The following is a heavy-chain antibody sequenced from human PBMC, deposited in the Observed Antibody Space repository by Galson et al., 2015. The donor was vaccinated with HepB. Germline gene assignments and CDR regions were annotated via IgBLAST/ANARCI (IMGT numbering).Heavy chain of an antibody. CDR1: GFRFGNYW. D-gene: IGHD2-2*01. V-gene: IGHV3-74*03. Sequence: SLRLSCAASGFRFGNYWMHWVRQVPGKGLEWISRINTFGNEIKYADSVRGRFATSRDNAKNILYLQMYSLGAEDTGLYYCARRGGSTWFPASGYFDLWGRGSLVTVSS. CDR3: ARRGGSTWFPASGYFDL. J-gene: IGHJ2*01. CDR2: INTFGNEI.